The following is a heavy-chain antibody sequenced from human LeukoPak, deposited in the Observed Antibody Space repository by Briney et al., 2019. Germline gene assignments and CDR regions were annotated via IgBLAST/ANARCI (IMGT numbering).Heavy chain of an antibody. J-gene: IGHJ4*02. Sequence: PGGSLRLSCAASGFTFSSYSMNWVRQAPGKGLEWVSSISSSSSYIYYADSVKGRFTISRDNAKNSLYLQMNSLRAEDTAVYYCARSYSSGWYRIETDYWGQGTLVTVSS. V-gene: IGHV3-21*01. CDR3: ARSYSSGWYRIETDY. D-gene: IGHD6-19*01. CDR1: GFTFSSYS. CDR2: ISSSSSYI.